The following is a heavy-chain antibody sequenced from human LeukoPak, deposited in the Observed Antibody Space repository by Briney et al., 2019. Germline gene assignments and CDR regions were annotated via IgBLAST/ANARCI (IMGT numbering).Heavy chain of an antibody. CDR1: GFTFSSYG. Sequence: PGGSLRLSCAASGFTFSSYGMHRVRQAPGQGLEWVAVISYDGSNKYYADSVKGRFTISRDNSKNTLYLQMNSLRAEDTAVYYCAKDRSSSVGNYFDYWGQGTLVTVSS. CDR2: ISYDGSNK. J-gene: IGHJ4*02. CDR3: AKDRSSSVGNYFDY. D-gene: IGHD6-13*01. V-gene: IGHV3-30*18.